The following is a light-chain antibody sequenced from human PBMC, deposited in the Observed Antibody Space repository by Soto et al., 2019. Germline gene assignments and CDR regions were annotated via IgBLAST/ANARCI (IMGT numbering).Light chain of an antibody. CDR2: DAS. Sequence: EIVLTQSPATLSLSPGERATLSCRASQSVISYLAWYQQKPGQAPRLLIYDASNRATGIPARFSGSGSGTDLPLTISRLDSEDFGVYSCQQRSNWPWTFGQWTKVAIK. CDR3: QQRSNWPWT. V-gene: IGKV3-11*01. CDR1: QSVISY. J-gene: IGKJ1*01.